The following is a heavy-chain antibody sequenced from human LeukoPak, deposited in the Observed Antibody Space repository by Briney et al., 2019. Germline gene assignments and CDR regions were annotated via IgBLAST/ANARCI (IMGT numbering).Heavy chain of an antibody. V-gene: IGHV4-4*07. J-gene: IGHJ4*02. CDR3: ARDYYDSSGYYWWYFDY. CDR1: GGSISSNY. D-gene: IGHD3-22*01. Sequence: SETLSLTCTVSGGSISSNYWSWIRQPPGKGLEWIGRIYTSGSTNYNPSLKSRVTMSVDTSKNQFSLKLSSVTAADTAVYYCARDYYDSSGYYWWYFDYWGQGTLVTVSS. CDR2: IYTSGST.